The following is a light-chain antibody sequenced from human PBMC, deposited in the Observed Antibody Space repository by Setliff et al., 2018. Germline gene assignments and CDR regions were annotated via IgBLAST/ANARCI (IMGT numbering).Light chain of an antibody. CDR2: DVS. J-gene: IGLJ1*01. V-gene: IGLV2-11*01. CDR3: CSYAGSYTPLYV. CDR1: SSDVGGYKY. Sequence: QSVLTQPRSVSGSPGQSVTISCTGTSSDVGGYKYVSWYQQHPGKAPKLMIYDVSKRPSGVPDRFSGSKSGNTASLTISGLQAEDEADYYCCSYAGSYTPLYVFGTGTKV.